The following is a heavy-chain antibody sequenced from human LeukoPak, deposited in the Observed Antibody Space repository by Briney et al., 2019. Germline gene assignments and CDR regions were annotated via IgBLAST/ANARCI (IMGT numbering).Heavy chain of an antibody. V-gene: IGHV1-18*01. Sequence: GASVKVSCKASGYTFTSYGISWVRQAPGQGLEWMGWISAYNGNTNYAQKLQGRVTMTTDTSTSTAYMELRSLRSDDTAVYYCAREGIPRQYIVATIRYYYYYYMDVWGKGTTVTVSS. CDR1: GYTFTSYG. CDR2: ISAYNGNT. D-gene: IGHD5-12*01. J-gene: IGHJ6*03. CDR3: AREGIPRQYIVATIRYYYYYYMDV.